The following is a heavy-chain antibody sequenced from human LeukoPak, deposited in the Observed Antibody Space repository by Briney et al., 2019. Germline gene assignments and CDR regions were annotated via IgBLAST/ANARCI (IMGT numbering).Heavy chain of an antibody. Sequence: PSETLSLTCAVYGGSFSGYYWSWIRQPPGKGLEWIGEINHSGSTNYNPSLTSRVTISVDTSKNQFSLKLSSVTAADTAVYYCARGWGCSSTSCNNWFDPWGQGTLVTVSS. D-gene: IGHD2-2*01. J-gene: IGHJ5*02. CDR1: GGSFSGYY. CDR3: ARGWGCSSTSCNNWFDP. V-gene: IGHV4-34*01. CDR2: INHSGST.